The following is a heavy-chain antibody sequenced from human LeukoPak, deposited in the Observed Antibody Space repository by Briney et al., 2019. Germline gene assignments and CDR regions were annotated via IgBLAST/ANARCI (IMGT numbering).Heavy chain of an antibody. CDR1: GFTFSDYW. CDR2: ISSDGSRV. J-gene: IGHJ5*02. Sequence: PGGSLRLSCAASGFTFSDYWMHWVRQAPVKGLVWVSRISSDGSRVTYADSVKGRFTISRDNAKNTLYLQMNSLRAEDTAVYYCARDLGQYYDTSDNWFDPWGQGTLVTVSS. D-gene: IGHD3-22*01. CDR3: ARDLGQYYDTSDNWFDP. V-gene: IGHV3-74*01.